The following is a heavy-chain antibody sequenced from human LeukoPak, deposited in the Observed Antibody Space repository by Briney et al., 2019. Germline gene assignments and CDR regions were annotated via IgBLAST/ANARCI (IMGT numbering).Heavy chain of an antibody. J-gene: IGHJ4*02. Sequence: ASVKVSCKASGYTFTSHYIHWVRQAPGQGLEWMGIINPSGGSTSYAQQFQGRVTMTRDTSTSTVYMELSSLRSEDTAVYYCARGTHYYDSSGYNYYFDYWGQGTLVTVSS. CDR3: ARGTHYYDSSGYNYYFDY. V-gene: IGHV1-46*01. CDR1: GYTFTSHY. CDR2: INPSGGST. D-gene: IGHD3-22*01.